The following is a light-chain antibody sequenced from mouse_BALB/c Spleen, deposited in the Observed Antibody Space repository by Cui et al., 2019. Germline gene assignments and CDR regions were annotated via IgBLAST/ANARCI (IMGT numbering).Light chain of an antibody. V-gene: IGKV17-121*01. CDR3: LQSDNLPYT. J-gene: IGKJ2*01. Sequence: ETTATQSPASLSMAIGEKVTIRCITSTQIDGDMKWYQQKPGEPPKLLNLESNTLRPGVPSRFSSSGYGTDFVFTIENMLSEDVADYYCLQSDNLPYTFGGGTKLEIK. CDR2: ESN. CDR1: TQIDGD.